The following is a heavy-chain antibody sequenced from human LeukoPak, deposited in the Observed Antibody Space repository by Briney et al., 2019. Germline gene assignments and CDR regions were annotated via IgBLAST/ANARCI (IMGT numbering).Heavy chain of an antibody. CDR3: AKNSGGQWLVHHYFDY. J-gene: IGHJ4*02. D-gene: IGHD6-19*01. Sequence: PGGSLRLSCAASGFTFSSYVMHWVRQAPGKGLEWVAVIWHDGSNKYYADSVKGRFTLSRDNSKNTMYLQMNSLRAEDTAVYYCAKNSGGQWLVHHYFDYCGQGTLVTVSS. CDR1: GFTFSSYV. V-gene: IGHV3-33*06. CDR2: IWHDGSNK.